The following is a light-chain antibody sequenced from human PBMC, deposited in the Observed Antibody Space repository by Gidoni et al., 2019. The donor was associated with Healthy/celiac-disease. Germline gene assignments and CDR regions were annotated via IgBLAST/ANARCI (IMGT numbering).Light chain of an antibody. CDR2: KAY. V-gene: IGKV1-5*03. J-gene: IGKJ1*01. CDR1: QSISSW. Sequence: DIQMTQSPSTLSASVGDRVTITCRASQSISSWLAWYQQKPGKAPKLLLYKAYSLESGVPSRFSGSGSGTEFTLTLSSLQPDDFATYYCQQYNSYPWTFGQGTKVEIK. CDR3: QQYNSYPWT.